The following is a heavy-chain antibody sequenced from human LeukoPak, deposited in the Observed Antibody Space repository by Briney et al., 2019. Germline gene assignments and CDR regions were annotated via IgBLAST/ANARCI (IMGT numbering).Heavy chain of an antibody. J-gene: IGHJ4*02. CDR1: GYTFTSYY. Sequence: AASVKVSCKASGYTFTSYYMHWVRQAPGQGLEWMGIINPSGGSTSYAQKFQGRVTMTTDTSTSTAYMELRSLRSDDTAVYYCARREQWLVGDDYWGQGTLVTVSS. D-gene: IGHD6-19*01. CDR2: INPSGGST. V-gene: IGHV1-46*01. CDR3: ARREQWLVGDDY.